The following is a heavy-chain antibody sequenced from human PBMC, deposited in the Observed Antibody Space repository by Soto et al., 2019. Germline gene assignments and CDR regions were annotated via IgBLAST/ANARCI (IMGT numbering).Heavy chain of an antibody. Sequence: QVQLVQSGAEVKKPGASVKVSCKASGYTFTGYYMHWVRQAPGQGLEWMGWINPNSGGTNYAQKFQGWVTMTRDTSISTAYMELSRLRSDDTAVYYCARVRGYSGSYFTQYSFDYWGQGTLVTVSS. CDR3: ARVRGYSGSYFTQYSFDY. CDR2: INPNSGGT. D-gene: IGHD1-26*01. CDR1: GYTFTGYY. J-gene: IGHJ4*02. V-gene: IGHV1-2*04.